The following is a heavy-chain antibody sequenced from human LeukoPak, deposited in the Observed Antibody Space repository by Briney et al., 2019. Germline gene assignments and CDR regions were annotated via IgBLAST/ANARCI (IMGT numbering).Heavy chain of an antibody. J-gene: IGHJ4*02. V-gene: IGHV3-30*04. CDR1: GFTFSSYA. CDR2: ISYDGSNK. CDR3: AKEGRSGSYYDY. D-gene: IGHD1-26*01. Sequence: GGSLRLSCAASGFTFSSYAMHWVRQAPGKGLEWVAVISYDGSNKYYADSVKGRFTISRDNSKNTLYLKMNSLRAEDTAVYYCAKEGRSGSYYDYWGQGTLVTVSS.